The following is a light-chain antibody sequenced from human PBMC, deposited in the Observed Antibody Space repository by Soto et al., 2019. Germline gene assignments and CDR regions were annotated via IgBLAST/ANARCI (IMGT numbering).Light chain of an antibody. CDR3: QQYNNGPLT. CDR1: QSVSSN. J-gene: IGKJ3*01. CDR2: GAS. V-gene: IGKV3-15*01. Sequence: EIVMTQSPATLSVSPGERATLSCRASQSVSSNLAWYQQKPGQAPRLLIYGASTRATGIPARFSGSGSGTEFTLTISSLQSEDFSVYYCQQYNNGPLTFGPGTKVDIK.